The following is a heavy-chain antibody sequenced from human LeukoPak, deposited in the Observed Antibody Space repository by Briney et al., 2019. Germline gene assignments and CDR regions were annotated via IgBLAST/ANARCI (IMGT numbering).Heavy chain of an antibody. J-gene: IGHJ4*02. CDR3: ARVRYSGYEGPPQDY. CDR1: RDTSTSSG. V-gene: IGHV1-18*01. D-gene: IGHD5-12*01. Sequence: ASVRVSCKASRDTSTSSGIRWVRQAPGQGRECMGWIRAYNGNTNYARMLQGRDTMTTDTSTNTDYMELRSLRSDDTAVYYCARVRYSGYEGPPQDYWGKGTLVTVSS. CDR2: IRAYNGNT.